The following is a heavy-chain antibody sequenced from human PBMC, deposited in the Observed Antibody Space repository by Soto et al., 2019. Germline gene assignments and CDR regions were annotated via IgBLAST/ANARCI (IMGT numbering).Heavy chain of an antibody. V-gene: IGHV1-18*01. D-gene: IGHD6-19*01. CDR1: GYTFTKYS. Sequence: ASVKVSCKGFGYTFTKYSFSWMRQAPGQGLEWVGWISVYNGNTKYAENLQGRVTVTTDTSTTTVYMELRSLRSDDTAVYYCAREGAGLYYYYYGMDVWGQGTTVTVSS. CDR2: ISVYNGNT. J-gene: IGHJ6*02. CDR3: AREGAGLYYYYYGMDV.